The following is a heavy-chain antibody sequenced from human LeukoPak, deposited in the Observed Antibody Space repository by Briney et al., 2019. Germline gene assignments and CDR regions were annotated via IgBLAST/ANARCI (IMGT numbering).Heavy chain of an antibody. V-gene: IGHV3-9*01. D-gene: IGHD6-6*01. J-gene: IGHJ4*02. CDR1: GFTFDDYA. CDR3: AKDITASIATPVY. Sequence: GRSLRLSCAASGFTFDDYAMHWVRQAPGKGLEWVSGISWSSGSIGYADSVKGRFTISRDNAKNSLYLQMNSLRAEDTALYYCAKDITASIATPVYWGQGTLVTVSS. CDR2: ISWSSGSI.